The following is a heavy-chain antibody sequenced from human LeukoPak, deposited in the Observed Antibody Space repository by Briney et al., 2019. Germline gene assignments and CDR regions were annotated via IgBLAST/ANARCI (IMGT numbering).Heavy chain of an antibody. CDR2: ISRSGTII. CDR1: GFTFSGYE. Sequence: GGSLRLSCAASGFTFSGYEMNWVRQAPGKGLEWVSYISRSGTIISYADSVRGRLTISRDNAKNSLYLQMNSLRAEDTAVYYCARERDDYYFDYWGQGTLVTVSS. CDR3: ARERDDYYFDY. J-gene: IGHJ4*02. D-gene: IGHD3-3*01. V-gene: IGHV3-48*03.